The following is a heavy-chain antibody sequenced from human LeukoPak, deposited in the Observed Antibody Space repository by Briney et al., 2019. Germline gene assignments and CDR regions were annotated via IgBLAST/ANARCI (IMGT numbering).Heavy chain of an antibody. CDR1: GSTFSSYS. D-gene: IGHD3-3*01. Sequence: PGGSLRLSCAASGSTFSSYSMNWVRQAPGKGLEWVSYISSSSSTIYYADSVKGRFTISRDNAKNSLYLQMNSLRAEDTAVYYCARDPYWTIFGVVTYDAFDIWGQGTMVTVSS. V-gene: IGHV3-48*01. CDR2: ISSSSSTI. CDR3: ARDPYWTIFGVVTYDAFDI. J-gene: IGHJ3*02.